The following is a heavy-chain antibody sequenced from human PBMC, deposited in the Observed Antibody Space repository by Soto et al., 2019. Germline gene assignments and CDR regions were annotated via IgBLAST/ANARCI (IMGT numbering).Heavy chain of an antibody. V-gene: IGHV3-11*01. CDR3: ASPTVTPHYGMDV. CDR2: ISSSGSTI. Sequence: QVQLVESGGGLVKPGGSLRLSCAASGFTFSDYYMSWIRRAPGKGLEWVSYISSSGSTIYYADSVKGRFTISRDNAKNSLYRQMNNRRAEDTAVYYCASPTVTPHYGMDVWGQGTTVTVSS. J-gene: IGHJ6*02. CDR1: GFTFSDYY. D-gene: IGHD4-17*01.